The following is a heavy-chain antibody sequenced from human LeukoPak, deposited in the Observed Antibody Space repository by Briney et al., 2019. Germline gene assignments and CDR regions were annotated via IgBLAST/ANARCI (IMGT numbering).Heavy chain of an antibody. CDR3: ARGGYYDSSGYYYVGYFHH. J-gene: IGHJ1*01. Sequence: GGSLRVSCAASGFTFSSYEMNWVRQAPGKGLEWVSYISFSGSTIYYADSVKGRFTISRDNAENSLYVQMNSLRAEDTAVYYCARGGYYDSSGYYYVGYFHHWGQGTLVTVSS. V-gene: IGHV3-48*03. D-gene: IGHD3-22*01. CDR1: GFTFSSYE. CDR2: ISFSGSTI.